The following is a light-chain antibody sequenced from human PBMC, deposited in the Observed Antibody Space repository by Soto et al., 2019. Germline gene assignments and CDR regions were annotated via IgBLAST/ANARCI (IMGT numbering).Light chain of an antibody. J-gene: IGLJ3*02. CDR1: SGHSRYA. Sequence: QAVVTQSPSASASLGASVKLTCTLSSGHSRYAIAWHQQQPEKGPRYLMKLNSDGSHSKGDGIPDRFSGSSSGAERYLIISSLQSEDEADYYCQTWGTGIRVFGGGTKLTVL. CDR2: LNSDGSH. V-gene: IGLV4-69*01. CDR3: QTWGTGIRV.